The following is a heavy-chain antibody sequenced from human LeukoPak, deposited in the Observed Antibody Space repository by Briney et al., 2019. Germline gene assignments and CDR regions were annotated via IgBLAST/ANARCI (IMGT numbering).Heavy chain of an antibody. CDR1: GGSISSGGYY. Sequence: NPSETLSLTCTVSGGSISSGGYYWSWIRQHPGKGLEWIGYIYYSGSTYYNPSLKSRVTMSVDTSKNQFSLTLTSVTAADTAVYYCARESSGSYYNPLGYMDVWGKGTTVTVSS. V-gene: IGHV4-31*03. D-gene: IGHD3-10*01. J-gene: IGHJ6*03. CDR2: IYYSGST. CDR3: ARESSGSYYNPLGYMDV.